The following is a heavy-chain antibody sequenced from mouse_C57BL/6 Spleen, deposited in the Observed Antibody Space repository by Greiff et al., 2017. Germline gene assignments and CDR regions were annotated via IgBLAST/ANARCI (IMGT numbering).Heavy chain of an antibody. CDR1: GYTFTDYN. D-gene: IGHD1-1*01. J-gene: IGHJ2*01. Sequence: VQLKQSGPELVKPGASVKMSCKASGYTFTDYNMHWVKQSPGKSLEWIGYINPNNGGTSYNQKFKGKATLTVNKSSSTAYMELRSLTSEDSAVYYCARARITTVFDYWGQGTTLTVSS. V-gene: IGHV1-22*01. CDR2: INPNNGGT. CDR3: ARARITTVFDY.